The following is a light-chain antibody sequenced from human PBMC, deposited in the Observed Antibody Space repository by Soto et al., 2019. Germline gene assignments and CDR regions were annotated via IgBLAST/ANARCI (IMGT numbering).Light chain of an antibody. CDR2: GAS. V-gene: IGKV3-20*01. CDR3: QPYVRSQCT. J-gene: IGKJ3*01. Sequence: IVLTQSPGTLSLSPGERATLSCRASQSVIGSYLAWYQQKPGQAPRLLIYGASSRPTGIPDRFNGSGSGTDFTLTISRLEPEDFAVYYCQPYVRSQCTFGHGTKVEIK. CDR1: QSVIGSY.